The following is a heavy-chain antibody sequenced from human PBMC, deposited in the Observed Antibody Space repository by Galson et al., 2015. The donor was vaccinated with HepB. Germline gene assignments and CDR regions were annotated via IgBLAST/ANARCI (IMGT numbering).Heavy chain of an antibody. D-gene: IGHD3-10*01. Sequence: SVKVSCKASGDIFTSYGFSWVRQAPGQGLEWMGWISAYNGNTKYSQRLQGRVTMTTDTSTSTAYMELRSLRSDGTAVYYCARDRRHGSGLGYWGQGTLVTVSS. J-gene: IGHJ4*02. CDR2: ISAYNGNT. CDR1: GDIFTSYG. V-gene: IGHV1-18*04. CDR3: ARDRRHGSGLGY.